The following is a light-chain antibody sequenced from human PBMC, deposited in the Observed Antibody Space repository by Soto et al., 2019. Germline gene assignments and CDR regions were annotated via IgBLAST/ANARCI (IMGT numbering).Light chain of an antibody. J-gene: IGKJ2*01. V-gene: IGKV3-20*01. CDR2: GAS. Sequence: EIVLTQSPGTLSLSPGERATLSCRASQSISSSYLAWYQQKPGQAPRLLIFGASSRATGIPDRFSGSGSGTTFTLTISRLEPEDFAVYFCQQYGRSSYTFGQGTKLEIK. CDR3: QQYGRSSYT. CDR1: QSISSSY.